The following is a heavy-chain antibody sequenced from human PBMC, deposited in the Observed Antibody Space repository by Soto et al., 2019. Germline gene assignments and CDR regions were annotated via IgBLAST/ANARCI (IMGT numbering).Heavy chain of an antibody. J-gene: IGHJ5*02. CDR1: WYTFTRFY. Sequence: GKGSCKGSWYTFTRFYIKWGRPGTGQGFEYLGWMNPNSGNTGYVKKFQGRVTMTRDTSMSTAYMELSSLRSEDTAVYYCARGTKYGDYSRWFDPWGPGTLVTVSS. CDR3: ARGTKYGDYSRWFDP. CDR2: MNPNSGNT. D-gene: IGHD4-17*01. V-gene: IGHV1-8*01.